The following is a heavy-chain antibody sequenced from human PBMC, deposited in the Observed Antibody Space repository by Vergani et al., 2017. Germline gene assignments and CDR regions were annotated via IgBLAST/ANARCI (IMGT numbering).Heavy chain of an antibody. Sequence: QVQLQESGPGLVKPSETLSLTCTVSGGSISSYYWSWIRQPPGKGLEWIGYIYYSGSTNYNPSLKSRVTISVDTSKNQFSLKLSSVTAADTAVYYCARVDYYYDSSGYPIYYFDHWGQGTLVTVSS. J-gene: IGHJ4*02. CDR3: ARVDYYYDSSGYPIYYFDH. CDR1: GGSISSYY. D-gene: IGHD3-22*01. CDR2: IYYSGST. V-gene: IGHV4-59*01.